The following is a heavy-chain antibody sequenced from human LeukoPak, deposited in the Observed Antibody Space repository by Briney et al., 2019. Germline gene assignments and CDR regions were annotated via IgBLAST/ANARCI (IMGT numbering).Heavy chain of an antibody. D-gene: IGHD2-15*01. Sequence: PSETLSLTCAVYGGSFSGYYWSWIRQPPGKGLEWIGEINHSGSTNYNPSLKSRVTISVDTSKNQFSLKLSSVTAADTAVYYCASPFCSGGSCYSGYWGQRTLVTVSS. CDR1: GGSFSGYY. V-gene: IGHV4-34*01. J-gene: IGHJ4*02. CDR3: ASPFCSGGSCYSGY. CDR2: INHSGST.